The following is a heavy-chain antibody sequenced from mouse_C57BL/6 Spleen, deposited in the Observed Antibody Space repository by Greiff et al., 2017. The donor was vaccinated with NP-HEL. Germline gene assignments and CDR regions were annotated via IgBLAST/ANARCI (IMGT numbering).Heavy chain of an antibody. CDR2: INPNNGGT. D-gene: IGHD1-1*01. V-gene: IGHV1-26*01. Sequence: EVQLQQSGPELVKPGASVKISCKASGYTFTDYYMNWVKQSHGKSLEWIGDINPNNGGTSYNQKFKGKATLTVDKSSSTAYMELRSLTSEDSAVYYCARGGRITTVVAPYYAMDYWGEGTSVTVSS. CDR3: ARGGRITTVVAPYYAMDY. J-gene: IGHJ4*01. CDR1: GYTFTDYY.